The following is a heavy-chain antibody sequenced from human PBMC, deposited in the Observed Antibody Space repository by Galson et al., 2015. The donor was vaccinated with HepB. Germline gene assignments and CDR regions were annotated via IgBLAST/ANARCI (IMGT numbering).Heavy chain of an antibody. D-gene: IGHD2-2*01. CDR1: GYTFTSYA. CDR3: ARSSTSCNLRRITCPTKKQSDYMDV. J-gene: IGHJ6*03. V-gene: IGHV7-4-1*02. CDR2: INTNTGNP. Sequence: SVKVSCKASGYTFTSYAMNWVRQAPGQGLEWMGWINTNTGNPTYAQGFTGRFVFSLDTSVSTAYLQISSLKAEDTAVYYCARSSTSCNLRRITCPTKKQSDYMDVCGQGTSLTVSS.